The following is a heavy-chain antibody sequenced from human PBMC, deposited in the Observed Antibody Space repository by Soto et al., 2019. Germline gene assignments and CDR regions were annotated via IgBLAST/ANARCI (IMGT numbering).Heavy chain of an antibody. J-gene: IGHJ4*02. D-gene: IGHD3-9*01. CDR3: ARGGAYYDILTGHPWYFDY. V-gene: IGHV1-18*01. CDR1: VYTFTSYG. CDR2: ISAYNGNT. Sequence: SVKGSCKASVYTFTSYGISWVRHAPGQGLEWMGWISAYNGNTNYAQKLQGRVTMTTDTSTSTAYMELRSLRSDDTAVYYCARGGAYYDILTGHPWYFDYWGQGTRVTVSS.